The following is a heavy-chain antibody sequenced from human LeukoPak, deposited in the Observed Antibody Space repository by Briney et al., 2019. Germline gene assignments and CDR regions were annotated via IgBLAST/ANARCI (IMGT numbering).Heavy chain of an antibody. CDR3: AKADMGYNYGQXTYYFDY. CDR1: GFTFSSYV. J-gene: IGHJ4*02. V-gene: IGHV3-23*01. CDR2: ISGSGGFT. Sequence: GGSLRLSCAASGFTFSSYVMNWVRQAPGKGLEWVSAISGSGGFTYYADSVKGRFTCSRDNSKNTLYLQMNSLRAEDTAVFYCAKADMGYNYGQXTYYFDYWGQGTLVTVSS. D-gene: IGHD5-18*01.